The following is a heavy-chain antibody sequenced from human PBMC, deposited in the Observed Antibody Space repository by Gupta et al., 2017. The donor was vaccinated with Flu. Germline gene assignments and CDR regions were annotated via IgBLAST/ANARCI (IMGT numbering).Heavy chain of an antibody. Sequence: MSWVRQAPGKGLEWVSFISDSGDISYYADSVKGRFTISRDNSKDTLYLQMNSLRAEDTAVYYCANKELRQRPWGQGTLVTVSS. D-gene: IGHD1-7*01. V-gene: IGHV3-23*01. J-gene: IGHJ5*02. CDR3: ANKELRQRP. CDR2: ISDSGDIS.